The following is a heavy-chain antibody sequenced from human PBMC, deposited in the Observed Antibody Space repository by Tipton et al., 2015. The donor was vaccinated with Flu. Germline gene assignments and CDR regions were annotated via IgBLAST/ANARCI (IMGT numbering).Heavy chain of an antibody. V-gene: IGHV4-31*11. CDR1: GYSVSSGYY. Sequence: TLSLTCAVSGYSVSSGYYWGWIRQHPGKGLEWIGYIYYSGSTSYNPSLKSRVTISVDTSKNQFSLNLSSVTAADTAVYYCARDGGYGSGTYRFDYWGQGTLVTVSS. CDR3: ARDGGYGSGTYRFDY. CDR2: IYYSGST. D-gene: IGHD3-10*01. J-gene: IGHJ4*02.